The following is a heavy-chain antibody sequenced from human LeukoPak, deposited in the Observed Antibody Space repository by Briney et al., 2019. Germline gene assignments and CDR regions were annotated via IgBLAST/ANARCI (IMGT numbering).Heavy chain of an antibody. D-gene: IGHD6-13*01. CDR3: AKGIYSSSWKDPFDY. J-gene: IGHJ4*02. CDR2: INNDGSGT. CDR1: GFTFSSYW. Sequence: GGSLRLSCAASGFTFSSYWMHWVRQAPGKGPVWVSRINNDGSGTTYADSVKGRFTISRDDAKNTLYLQMNSLRAEDTAVYYCAKGIYSSSWKDPFDYWGQGTLVTVSS. V-gene: IGHV3-74*01.